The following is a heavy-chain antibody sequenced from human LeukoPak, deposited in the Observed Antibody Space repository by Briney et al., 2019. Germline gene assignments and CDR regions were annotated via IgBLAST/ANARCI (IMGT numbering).Heavy chain of an antibody. CDR3: ARGTFWSGYYHDY. CDR1: GGSIGSYF. D-gene: IGHD3-3*01. Sequence: PSETLSLTCTVSGGSIGSYFWTWIRQPAGKGLEWIGRIYSSGSTNNNPSLKSRVTISLNTSKTQFSLKLSSVTAADTAVYYCARGTFWSGYYHDYWGQGTLVTVSS. CDR2: IYSSGST. J-gene: IGHJ4*02. V-gene: IGHV4-4*07.